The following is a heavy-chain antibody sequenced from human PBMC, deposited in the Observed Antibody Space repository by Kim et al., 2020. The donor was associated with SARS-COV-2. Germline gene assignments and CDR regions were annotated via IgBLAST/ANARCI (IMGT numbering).Heavy chain of an antibody. V-gene: IGHV3-23*01. D-gene: IGHD6-6*01. CDR1: GFTFSSYA. Sequence: GGSLRLSCAASGFTFSSYAMSWVRQAPGKGLEWVSAISGSGGSTYYADSVKGRFTISRDNSKNTQYLQMNSLRAEDTAVFYCAKLRGIYSTSYYFDYWGQGTLVTVSS. CDR2: ISGSGGST. J-gene: IGHJ4*02. CDR3: AKLRGIYSTSYYFDY.